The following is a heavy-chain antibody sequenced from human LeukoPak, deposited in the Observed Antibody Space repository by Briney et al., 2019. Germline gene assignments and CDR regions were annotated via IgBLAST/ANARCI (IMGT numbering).Heavy chain of an antibody. CDR2: ISDSGGNT. J-gene: IGHJ4*02. D-gene: IGHD6-6*01. V-gene: IGHV3-23*01. CDR3: ARHRSSWLIDY. CDR1: GFTFNTYA. Sequence: GGSLRLSCAASGFTFNTYAMSWVRQSPWERLQWVSGISDSGGNTYYADSVRGRFTISRDNSKNTLYLQMNSLRAEDTAVYYCARHRSSWLIDYWGQGTLVTVSS.